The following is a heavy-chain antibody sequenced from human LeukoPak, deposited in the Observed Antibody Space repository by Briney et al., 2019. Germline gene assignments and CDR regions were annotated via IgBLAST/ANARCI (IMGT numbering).Heavy chain of an antibody. CDR2: IYYSGST. J-gene: IGHJ4*02. D-gene: IGHD3-3*01. V-gene: IGHV4-59*01. Sequence: SETLSLTCTVSGGSISSYYWSWIRQPPGKGLEWIGYIYYSGSTNYNPSLKSRVTISVDTSKNQFSLKLSSVTAADTAVYYCARGDDFWSGYPFDYWGQGTLVTVSS. CDR1: GGSISSYY. CDR3: ARGDDFWSGYPFDY.